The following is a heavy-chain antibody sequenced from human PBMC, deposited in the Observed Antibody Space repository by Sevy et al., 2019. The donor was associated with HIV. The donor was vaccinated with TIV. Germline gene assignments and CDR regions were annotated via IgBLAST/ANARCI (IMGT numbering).Heavy chain of an antibody. V-gene: IGHV1-69*13. CDR1: GGTFSSYA. J-gene: IGHJ3*02. CDR2: IIPIFGTA. CDR3: ASRGDCTNGVCYSHSDAFDI. D-gene: IGHD2-8*01. Sequence: ASVKASCKASGGTFSSYAISWVRQAPGQGLEWMGGIIPIFGTANYAQKFQGRVTITADESTSTAYMELSSLRSEDTAVYYCASRGDCTNGVCYSHSDAFDIWGQGTMVTVSS.